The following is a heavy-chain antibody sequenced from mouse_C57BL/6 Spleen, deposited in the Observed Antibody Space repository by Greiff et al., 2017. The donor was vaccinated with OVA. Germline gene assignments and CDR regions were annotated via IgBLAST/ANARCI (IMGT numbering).Heavy chain of an antibody. Sequence: EVKLVESGGGLVKPGGSLKLSCAASGFTFSSYTMSWVRQTPEKRLEWVATISGGGGNTYYPDSVKGRFTISRDNAKNTLYLQMSSLRSEDTALYYCARHSTRYDYDKGAWFAYWGQGTLVTVSA. CDR2: ISGGGGNT. CDR3: ARHSTRYDYDKGAWFAY. V-gene: IGHV5-9*01. CDR1: GFTFSSYT. D-gene: IGHD2-4*01. J-gene: IGHJ3*01.